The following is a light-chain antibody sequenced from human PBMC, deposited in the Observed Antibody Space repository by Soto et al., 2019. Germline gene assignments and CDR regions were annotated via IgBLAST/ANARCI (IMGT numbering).Light chain of an antibody. Sequence: QSVLTQPPSASGTPGQRVTISCSGGSSTIGGNTVNWYQQIPGTAPKLLIYNDDERPSGVPDRFTGSKSGTSSSLAISGLQSDDEADYYCSSWDDSLNVVVFGGGTKLTVL. CDR1: SSTIGGNT. CDR3: SSWDDSLNVVV. V-gene: IGLV1-44*01. J-gene: IGLJ2*01. CDR2: NDD.